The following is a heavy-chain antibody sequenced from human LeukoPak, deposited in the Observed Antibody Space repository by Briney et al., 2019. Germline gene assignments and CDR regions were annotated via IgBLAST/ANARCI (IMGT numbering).Heavy chain of an antibody. J-gene: IGHJ6*03. V-gene: IGHV4-34*01. CDR1: GGSFSGYY. D-gene: IGHD6-19*01. CDR3: ASARSGWSLNYYYYYMDV. Sequence: SETLSLTCTASGGSFSGYYWNWIRQPPGKGLEWIGEINHSGIKYNPSLKSRVTISVDTSKNQFSLKLSSVTAADTAVYYCASARSGWSLNYYYYYMDVWGKGTTVTVSS. CDR2: INHSGI.